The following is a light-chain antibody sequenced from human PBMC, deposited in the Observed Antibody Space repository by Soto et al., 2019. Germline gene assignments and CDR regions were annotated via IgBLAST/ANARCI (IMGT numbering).Light chain of an antibody. CDR3: QQYGSSGT. Sequence: EIVMTQSPATLSVSPGERATLSCRASQSVSSNLAWYQQTPGQAPRLLIYGASTRATGIPARFSGSGSGTEFTLTISRLEPEDFAVYYCQQYGSSGTFGQGTKV. CDR2: GAS. V-gene: IGKV3-15*01. CDR1: QSVSSN. J-gene: IGKJ1*01.